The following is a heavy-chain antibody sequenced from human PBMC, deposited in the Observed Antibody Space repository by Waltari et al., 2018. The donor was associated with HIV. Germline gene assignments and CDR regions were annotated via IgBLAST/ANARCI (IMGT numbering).Heavy chain of an antibody. CDR1: GFTFSDYY. V-gene: IGHV3-11*01. J-gene: IGHJ4*02. CDR2: SRSDTDTI. Sequence: QVQLVESGGGLVNPGGSLRLSCATSGFTFSDYYMTWIRQAPWKGLECVSYSRSDTDTIYYADSVKGRFTISRDNAKNSLYLQMNRLSVEDTAVYYCARLKYSSGFFDYWGQGALVTVSS. CDR3: ARLKYSSGFFDY. D-gene: IGHD6-19*01.